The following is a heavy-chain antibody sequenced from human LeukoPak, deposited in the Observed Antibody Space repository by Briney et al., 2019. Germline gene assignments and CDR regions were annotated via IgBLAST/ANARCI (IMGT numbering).Heavy chain of an antibody. J-gene: IGHJ2*01. V-gene: IGHV4-59*01. CDR2: IYCSGTT. D-gene: IGHD6-6*01. Sequence: PSETLSLTCTVSGGAISTEYWSWIRQPPGKGLQWIGYIYCSGTTNYSPSLKSRVTMSVDTTKNQFSLKLTSVTAADTAVYYCARGPTSEYEPLTWYFDLWGRGTLVTVSS. CDR3: ARGPTSEYEPLTWYFDL. CDR1: GGAISTEY.